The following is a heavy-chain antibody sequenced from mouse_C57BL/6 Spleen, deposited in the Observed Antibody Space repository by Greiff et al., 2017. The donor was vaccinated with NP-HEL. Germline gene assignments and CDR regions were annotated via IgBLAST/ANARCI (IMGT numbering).Heavy chain of an antibody. CDR3: ASAGSSYDY. J-gene: IGHJ2*01. D-gene: IGHD1-1*01. CDR1: GYTFTSYW. Sequence: VQLQQSGAELVMPGASVKLSCKASGYTFTSYWMHWVKQRPGQGLEWIGEIVPSDSYTNYNQKFKGKSTLTVDKSSSTAYMQLSSLTSEDTAVYNCASAGSSYDYWGHGTTLTLSS. CDR2: IVPSDSYT. V-gene: IGHV1-69*01.